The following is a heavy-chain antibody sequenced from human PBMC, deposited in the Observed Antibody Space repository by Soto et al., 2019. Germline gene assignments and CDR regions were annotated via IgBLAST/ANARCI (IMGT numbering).Heavy chain of an antibody. D-gene: IGHD6-19*01. V-gene: IGHV3-30*18. CDR1: GFTFSSYG. J-gene: IGHJ3*02. CDR3: AKPRYSSGWYDAFDI. Sequence: GGSLILSCAASGFTFSSYGMHWVRQAPGKGLEWVAVISYDGSNKYYADSVKGRFTISRDNSKNTLYLQMNSLRAEDTAVYYCAKPRYSSGWYDAFDIWGQGTMVTVSS. CDR2: ISYDGSNK.